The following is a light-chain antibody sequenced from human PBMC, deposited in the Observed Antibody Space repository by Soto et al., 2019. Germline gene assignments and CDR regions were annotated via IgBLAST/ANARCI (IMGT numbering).Light chain of an antibody. V-gene: IGKV3-20*01. CDR1: QSVSSG. CDR3: HQYGSSPQT. J-gene: IGKJ1*01. Sequence: EMVMTQSPATVSVSPGERATLSCRASQSVSSGLAWYQQKPGQAPRLLICASSTRATGTPDRFYGSGSGTDFTLTIYRLEPEDFAVYYCHQYGSSPQTFGQGTKVDIK. CDR2: ASS.